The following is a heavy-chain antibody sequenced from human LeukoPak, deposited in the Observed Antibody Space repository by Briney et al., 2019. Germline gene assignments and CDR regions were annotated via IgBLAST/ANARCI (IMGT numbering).Heavy chain of an antibody. D-gene: IGHD1-26*01. CDR1: GFTFSSYS. CDR2: ISSSSSTI. J-gene: IGHJ4*02. V-gene: IGHV3-48*01. CDR3: AKGYLSAH. Sequence: PGGSLRLSCAASGFTFSSYSMNWVRQAPGKGLEWVSYISSSSSTIYYADSVKGRFTISRDNSKNTLSLQMDSLRPEDTAVYYCAKGYLSAHWGQGTLVTVSS.